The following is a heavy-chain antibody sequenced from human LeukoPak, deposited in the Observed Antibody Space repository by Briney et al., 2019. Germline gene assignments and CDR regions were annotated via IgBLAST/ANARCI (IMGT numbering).Heavy chain of an antibody. CDR2: ISGSGGNT. CDR3: AKRGVVIRVILVGFHKEAYYFDS. Sequence: GGSLRLSCAVSGITLSNYGMSWVRQAPGKGLEWVAGISGSGGNTNYAASVKGRFTISRDNPKNTLYLQMNSLRAEDTAVYFCAKRGVVIRVILVGFHKEAYYFDSWGQGALVTVSS. V-gene: IGHV3-23*01. D-gene: IGHD3-22*01. CDR1: GITLSNYG. J-gene: IGHJ4*02.